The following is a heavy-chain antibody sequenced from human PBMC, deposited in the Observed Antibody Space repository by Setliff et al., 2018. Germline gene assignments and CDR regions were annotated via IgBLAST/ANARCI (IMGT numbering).Heavy chain of an antibody. CDR3: ARTSTARYFDL. Sequence: SETLSLTCTVSDDSISSRHYYWSWIRQPAGKGLEWLGQIYTSWSTNYNPSLKGRATLSIDASKKQFSLKLTSVTAADTAVYYGARTSTARYFDLWGRGTLVTVSS. V-gene: IGHV4-61*09. CDR2: IYTSWST. D-gene: IGHD2-2*01. J-gene: IGHJ2*01. CDR1: DDSISSRHYY.